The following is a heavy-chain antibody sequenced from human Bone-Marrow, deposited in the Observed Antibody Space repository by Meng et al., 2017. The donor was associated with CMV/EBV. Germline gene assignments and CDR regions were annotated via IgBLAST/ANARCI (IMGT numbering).Heavy chain of an antibody. Sequence: GGSLRLSCAASGFTFSSYSMNWVRQAPGKGLVWVSRINSDGSSTSYADSVKGRFTISRDNAKNTVYLQMNSLRAEDTAVYYCARDPGDFWSAISGYYYGMDVWGQGTTVTVAS. J-gene: IGHJ6*02. D-gene: IGHD3-3*01. CDR1: GFTFSSYS. V-gene: IGHV3-74*01. CDR3: ARDPGDFWSAISGYYYGMDV. CDR2: INSDGSST.